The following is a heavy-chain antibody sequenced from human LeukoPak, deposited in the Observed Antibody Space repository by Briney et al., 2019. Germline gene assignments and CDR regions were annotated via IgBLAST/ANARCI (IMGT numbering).Heavy chain of an antibody. CDR3: ARSSHISGRPWGFDP. Sequence: PSETLSLTCTVSGGSISSYYWSWIRQPPGKGLEWIGYIYYSGSTNYKPSLKSRVTISVDTTKNHFSLKLSSVTAADTAVYYCARSSHISGRPWGFDPWGQGTLVTVSS. J-gene: IGHJ5*02. D-gene: IGHD3-22*01. CDR1: GGSISSYY. V-gene: IGHV4-59*08. CDR2: IYYSGST.